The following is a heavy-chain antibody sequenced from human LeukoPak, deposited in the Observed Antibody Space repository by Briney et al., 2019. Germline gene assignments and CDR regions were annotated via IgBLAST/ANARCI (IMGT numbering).Heavy chain of an antibody. CDR3: TRRRSAVAGSYTYWYPDL. CDR2: IHYSGNT. J-gene: IGHJ2*01. V-gene: IGHV4-59*08. Sequence: SETLSLTCTVSGGSISSYYCNWVRQSPGKGLEWIGYIHYSGNTNYNPSLKSRLTMSVDTSKNQFSLKLRSVTAADTAVYYCTRRRSAVAGSYTYWYPDLWGRGTLVTVSS. CDR1: GGSISSYY. D-gene: IGHD3-10*01.